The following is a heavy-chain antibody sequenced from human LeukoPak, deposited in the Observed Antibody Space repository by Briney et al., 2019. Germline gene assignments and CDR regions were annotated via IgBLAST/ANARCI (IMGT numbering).Heavy chain of an antibody. V-gene: IGHV4-34*01. CDR3: ARGQPIFGVLNWFDP. Sequence: KTSETLSLTCAVYGGSFSGYYWSWIRQPPGKGLEWIGEINHSGSTNYNPSLKSRVTISVDTSKNQFSLKLSSVTAADTAVYYCARGQPIFGVLNWFDPWGQGTLVTVSS. D-gene: IGHD3-3*01. J-gene: IGHJ5*02. CDR2: INHSGST. CDR1: GGSFSGYY.